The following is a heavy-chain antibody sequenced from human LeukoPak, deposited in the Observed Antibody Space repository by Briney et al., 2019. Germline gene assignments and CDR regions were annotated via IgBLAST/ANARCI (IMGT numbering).Heavy chain of an antibody. CDR1: GGSIRTYS. D-gene: IGHD6-19*01. CDR2: ISHSGTT. J-gene: IGHJ4*02. V-gene: IGHV4-59*08. Sequence: PSETLSLTCIVSGGSIRTYSWNWIRQSPGKGLEWIGYISHSGTTSYRSSLKSRVTISVDTSKNQLSLKLASVTAADTAVYFCARWDDSAWAFGSWGPGTLVTVSS. CDR3: ARWDDSAWAFGS.